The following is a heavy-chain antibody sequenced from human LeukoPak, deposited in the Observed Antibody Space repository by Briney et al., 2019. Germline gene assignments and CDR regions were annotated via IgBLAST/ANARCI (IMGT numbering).Heavy chain of an antibody. J-gene: IGHJ5*02. CDR2: INPNSGGT. V-gene: IGHV1-2*02. CDR1: GYTFTGYY. Sequence: GESLKISCKGSGYTFTGYYMHWVRQAPGQGLEWMGWINPNSGGTNYEQKFQGRVTMTRDTSISTAYMELSRLRSDDTAVYYCARERQGVVTGFDPWGQGTLVTVSS. D-gene: IGHD2-21*02. CDR3: ARERQGVVTGFDP.